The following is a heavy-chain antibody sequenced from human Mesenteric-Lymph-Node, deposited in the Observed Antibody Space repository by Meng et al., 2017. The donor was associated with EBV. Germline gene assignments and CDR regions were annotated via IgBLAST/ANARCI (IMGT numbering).Heavy chain of an antibody. CDR1: GYTFTSYY. D-gene: IGHD3-22*01. CDR2: INPSGGST. Sequence: QVQLVTSGSEVKNPGASVKVSCKASGYTFTSYYMHWVRQAPGQGLEWMGIINPSGGSTSYAQKFQGRVTMTRDTSTSTVYMELSSLRSEDTAVYYCARDGRYYDSSGYYLGDYWGQGTLVTLL. J-gene: IGHJ4*02. CDR3: ARDGRYYDSSGYYLGDY. V-gene: IGHV1-46*01.